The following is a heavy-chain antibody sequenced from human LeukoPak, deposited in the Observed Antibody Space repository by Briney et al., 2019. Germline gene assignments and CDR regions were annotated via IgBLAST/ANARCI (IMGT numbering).Heavy chain of an antibody. V-gene: IGHV3-23*01. D-gene: IGHD1-26*01. J-gene: IGHJ4*02. CDR1: GFTFSSYA. CDR2: ISGSDSGT. CDR3: AGEWEQPRSLLNY. Sequence: GGSLRLSCAASGFTFSSYAMSWVRQAPGKGLEWVSAISGSDSGTHYANSVKGRFTISRDNSKNTLYLQMNSLRVEDTAIYYCAGEWEQPRSLLNYWGQGTLVTVSS.